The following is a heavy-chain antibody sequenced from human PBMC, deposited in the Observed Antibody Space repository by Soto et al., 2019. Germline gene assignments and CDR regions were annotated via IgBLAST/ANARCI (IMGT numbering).Heavy chain of an antibody. CDR2: INHSGST. J-gene: IGHJ6*02. CDR1: GGSFSGYY. CDR3: ARTRGFRHHYYYGMDV. V-gene: IGHV4-34*01. Sequence: PSETLSLTCAVYGGSFSGYYWSWIRQPPGKGLEWIGEINHSGSTNYNPSLKSRVTISVDTSKNQFSLKPSSVTAADTAVYYCARTRGFRHHYYYGMDVSGQGTKVTVPS. D-gene: IGHD2-8*02.